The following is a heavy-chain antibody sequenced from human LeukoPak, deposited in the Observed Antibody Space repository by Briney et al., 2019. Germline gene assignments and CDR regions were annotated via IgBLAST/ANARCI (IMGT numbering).Heavy chain of an antibody. J-gene: IGHJ5*02. CDR2: IYTSGST. Sequence: ASETLSLTCTVSGGSISSYYWSWIRQPAGKGLEWIGRIYTSGSTNYNPSLKSRVTMSVATSKNQFSLKRSSVTAADTAVYYCARVLRYFDWLPGGWFDPWGQGTLVTVSS. D-gene: IGHD3-9*01. CDR1: GGSISSYY. V-gene: IGHV4-4*07. CDR3: ARVLRYFDWLPGGWFDP.